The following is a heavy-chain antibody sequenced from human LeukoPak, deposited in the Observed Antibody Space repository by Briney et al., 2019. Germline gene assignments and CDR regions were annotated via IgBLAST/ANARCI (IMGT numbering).Heavy chain of an antibody. Sequence: PSETLSLTCAVYGGSFSGYYWSWIRQPPGKGLEWIGEINHSGSTNYDPSLKSRVTISVDTSKNQFSLRLTSVTAADTAVYYCVRTNPWDLTYYFDYWGQGTLVTVSS. D-gene: IGHD1-14*01. J-gene: IGHJ4*02. CDR2: INHSGST. V-gene: IGHV4-34*01. CDR1: GGSFSGYY. CDR3: VRTNPWDLTYYFDY.